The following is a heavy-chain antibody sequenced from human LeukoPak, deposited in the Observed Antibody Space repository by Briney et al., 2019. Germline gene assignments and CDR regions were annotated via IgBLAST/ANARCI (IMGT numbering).Heavy chain of an antibody. CDR1: GGTISSYA. CDR3: ARGYYYDSSGLELFDY. Sequence: GASVKVSCKASGGTISSYAISWVRQAPGQGLEWMGGIIPIFGTANYAQKFQGRVTITADESTSTAYMELSSLRSEDTAVYYCARGYYYDSSGLELFDYWGQGTLVTVSS. V-gene: IGHV1-69*13. CDR2: IIPIFGTA. D-gene: IGHD3-22*01. J-gene: IGHJ4*02.